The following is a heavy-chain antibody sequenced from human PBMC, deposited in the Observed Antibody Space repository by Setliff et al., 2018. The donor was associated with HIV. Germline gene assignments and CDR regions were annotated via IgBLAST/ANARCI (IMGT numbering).Heavy chain of an antibody. V-gene: IGHV4-59*08. CDR2: IYSGGIT. CDR3: ARLRGLNLEPFDY. D-gene: IGHD1-1*01. J-gene: IGHJ4*02. CDR1: GGSISSAY. Sequence: SETLSLTCAVSGGSISSAYWSWVRQPPGKGLEWIGYIYSGGITKYNPSLKSRVTISVDTSTNKFSLKLSSVTAADTAVYYCARLRGLNLEPFDYWGQGTLVTVSS.